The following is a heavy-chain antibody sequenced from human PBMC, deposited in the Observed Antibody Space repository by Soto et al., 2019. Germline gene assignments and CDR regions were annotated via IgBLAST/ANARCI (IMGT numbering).Heavy chain of an antibody. J-gene: IGHJ4*02. D-gene: IGHD3-22*01. CDR3: ARSRADRPYYYDCSGYSYFDY. CDR1: GGSISSGGYY. CDR2: IYYSGST. Sequence: SETLSLTCTVSGGSISSGGYYWSWIRQHPGKGLEWIGYIYYSGSTYYNPSLKSRVTISVDTSKNQFSLKLSSVTAADTAVYYCARSRADRPYYYDCSGYSYFDYWGQGTLVTVSS. V-gene: IGHV4-31*03.